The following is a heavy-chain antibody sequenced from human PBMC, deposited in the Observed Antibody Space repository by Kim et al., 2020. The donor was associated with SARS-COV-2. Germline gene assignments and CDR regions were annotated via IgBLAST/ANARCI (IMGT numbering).Heavy chain of an antibody. CDR1: GFTFSSYA. CDR2: ISGSGGST. J-gene: IGHJ6*02. CDR3: AKVSGLRYFDWLANYYGMDV. D-gene: IGHD3-9*01. Sequence: GGSLRLSCAASGFTFSSYAMSWVRQALGKGLEWVSAISGSGGSTYYADSVKGRFTISRDNSKNTLYLQMNSLRAEDTAVYYCAKVSGLRYFDWLANYYGMDVWGQGTTVTVSS. V-gene: IGHV3-23*01.